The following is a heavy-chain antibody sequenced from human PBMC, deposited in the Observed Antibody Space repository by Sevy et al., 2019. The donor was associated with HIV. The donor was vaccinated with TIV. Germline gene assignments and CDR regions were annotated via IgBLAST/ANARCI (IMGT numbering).Heavy chain of an antibody. CDR1: GFTFSSYA. D-gene: IGHD3-22*01. J-gene: IGHJ2*01. Sequence: GGSLRLSCAASGFTFSSYAMSWVRQAPGKGLEWVSAISGSGGSTYYADSMKGRFTISRDNSKNTLYLQMNSLRAEDTAVYYCAKDRYDSSGWYFDLWGRGTLVTVSS. CDR2: ISGSGGST. V-gene: IGHV3-23*01. CDR3: AKDRYDSSGWYFDL.